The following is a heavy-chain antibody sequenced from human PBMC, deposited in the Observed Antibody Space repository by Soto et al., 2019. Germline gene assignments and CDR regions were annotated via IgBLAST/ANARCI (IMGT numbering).Heavy chain of an antibody. CDR2: IIPIFGTA. Sequence: QVQLVQSGAEVKKPGSSVKVSCKASGGTFSSYAISWVRQAPGQGLEWMGGIIPIFGTANYAQKFQGRVTITADESTSTAYMELSSLRSDDTAVYYCASRGIERWLQLTPYYYYGMDVWGQGTTVTVSS. CDR3: ASRGIERWLQLTPYYYYGMDV. V-gene: IGHV1-69*01. CDR1: GGTFSSYA. J-gene: IGHJ6*02. D-gene: IGHD5-12*01.